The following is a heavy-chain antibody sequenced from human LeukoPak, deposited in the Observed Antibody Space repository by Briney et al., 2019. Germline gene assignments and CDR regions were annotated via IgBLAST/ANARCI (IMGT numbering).Heavy chain of an antibody. CDR1: GFTFSSYG. V-gene: IGHV3-33*01. J-gene: IGHJ5*02. CDR3: AREGIAAAYNWFDP. Sequence: GGSLRLSCAASGFTFSSYGMHWVRQAPGKGLEWVAVIWYDGSNKYYADSVKGRFTISRDNSKNTLYPQMNSLRAEDTAVYYCAREGIAAAYNWFDPWGQGTLVTVSS. D-gene: IGHD6-13*01. CDR2: IWYDGSNK.